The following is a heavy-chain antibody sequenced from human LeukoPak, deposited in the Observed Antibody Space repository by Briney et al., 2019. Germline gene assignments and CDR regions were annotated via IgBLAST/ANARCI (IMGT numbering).Heavy chain of an antibody. CDR3: AGTRSSGYLTSDY. Sequence: GGSLRLSCAASEFTFSSYSMNWVRQAPGKGLEWVSYITNSGNSKSYADSVKGRFTISRDNTKNSLYLQMNGLRAEDTAVYYCAGTRSSGYLTSDYWGQGILVTVSS. V-gene: IGHV3-48*01. D-gene: IGHD3-22*01. CDR2: ITNSGNSK. CDR1: EFTFSSYS. J-gene: IGHJ4*02.